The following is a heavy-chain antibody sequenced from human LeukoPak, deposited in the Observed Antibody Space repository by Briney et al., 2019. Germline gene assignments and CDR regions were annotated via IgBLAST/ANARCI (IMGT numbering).Heavy chain of an antibody. D-gene: IGHD4-17*01. CDR3: ARRTSDDYGDYGDY. Sequence: SETLTLTCAAYGVPFNAYYWSWIRQPPGKGLEWIAEIKRSGSTNYNPSLKSRVTISVYTSKNQFSLQVSSGTAADTAVYYCARRTSDDYGDYGDYWGQGTLVTV. CDR2: IKRSGST. V-gene: IGHV4-34*01. CDR1: GVPFNAYY. J-gene: IGHJ4*02.